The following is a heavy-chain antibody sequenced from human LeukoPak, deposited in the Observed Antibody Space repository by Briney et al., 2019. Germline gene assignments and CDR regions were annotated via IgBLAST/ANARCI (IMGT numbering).Heavy chain of an antibody. Sequence: LISAYNRTTNYAQKLQGRVTMTTDTSTSTAYMELRSLRSDDTAVYYCARTTVTTPYYFAYWGQGTLVTVSS. CDR3: ARTTVTTPYYFAY. D-gene: IGHD4-17*01. J-gene: IGHJ4*02. CDR2: ISAYNRTT. V-gene: IGHV1-18*01.